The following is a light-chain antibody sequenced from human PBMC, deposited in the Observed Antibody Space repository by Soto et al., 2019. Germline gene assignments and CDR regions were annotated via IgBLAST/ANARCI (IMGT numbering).Light chain of an antibody. V-gene: IGKV3-15*01. CDR2: GAS. J-gene: IGKJ1*01. CDR1: QSVSSN. Sequence: ELVMTQSPATLSVSPGERATLSCRASQSVSSNLAWYQQKPGQAPRLLIYGASTRATGIPARFSGSGSGTEFTLTISSLQSEDFAVYYRQQYNNWPRTFGQGTKV. CDR3: QQYNNWPRT.